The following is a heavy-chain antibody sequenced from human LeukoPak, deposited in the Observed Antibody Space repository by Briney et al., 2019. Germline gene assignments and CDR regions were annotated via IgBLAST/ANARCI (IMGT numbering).Heavy chain of an antibody. CDR3: ARDSSGSY. V-gene: IGHV3-74*01. CDR1: GCTGSKYW. J-gene: IGHJ4*02. CDR2: INSDGSST. Sequence: GGSLGPSFAAAGCTGSKYWTRWVRQAPGKRLVWVSRINSDGSSTSYADSVKGRFTISRDNAKNTLYLQMNSLRAEDTAVYYCARDSSGSYWGQGTLVTVSS. D-gene: IGHD6-19*01.